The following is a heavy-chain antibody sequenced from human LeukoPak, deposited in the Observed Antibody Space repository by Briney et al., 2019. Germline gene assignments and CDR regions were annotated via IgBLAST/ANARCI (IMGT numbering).Heavy chain of an antibody. Sequence: GGSLRLSCAASGFTFSSYWMTWVRQVPGKGLEWVANIKQDESEKYYVDSVKGRFTISRDNVKNSLYLQMNSLRAEDTAVYYCAKDIRGGIAVAGSDYWGQGTLVTVSS. D-gene: IGHD6-19*01. CDR1: GFTFSSYW. CDR3: AKDIRGGIAVAGSDY. J-gene: IGHJ4*02. V-gene: IGHV3-7*03. CDR2: IKQDESEK.